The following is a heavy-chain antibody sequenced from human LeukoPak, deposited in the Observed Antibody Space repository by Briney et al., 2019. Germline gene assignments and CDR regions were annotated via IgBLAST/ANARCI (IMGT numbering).Heavy chain of an antibody. D-gene: IGHD3-3*01. CDR3: ARGEEFLKWLFGY. CDR1: GGTFGSYT. V-gene: IGHV1-69*02. J-gene: IGHJ4*02. CDR2: IIPILGIA. Sequence: SVKVSCRASGGTFGSYTISWVRQPPGQGLEWLGRIIPILGIANYAKKFQGRVTITADKSTSTAYMELSSLRSEDTAVYYCARGEEFLKWLFGYWGQGTLVTVSS.